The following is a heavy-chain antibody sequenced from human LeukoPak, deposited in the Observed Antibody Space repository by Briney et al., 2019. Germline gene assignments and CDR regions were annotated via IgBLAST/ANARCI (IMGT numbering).Heavy chain of an antibody. D-gene: IGHD4-17*01. CDR2: IYSGGST. J-gene: IGHJ4*02. CDR3: ARVLLDYGDSPFDY. Sequence: GGSLRLSCAASGFTVSSNYMSWVRQAPGKGLEWVSVIYSGGSTYYADSVKGRFTISRDNSKNTLYLQMNSLRAEDTAVYYCARVLLDYGDSPFDYWGQGTPVTVSS. V-gene: IGHV3-53*01. CDR1: GFTVSSNY.